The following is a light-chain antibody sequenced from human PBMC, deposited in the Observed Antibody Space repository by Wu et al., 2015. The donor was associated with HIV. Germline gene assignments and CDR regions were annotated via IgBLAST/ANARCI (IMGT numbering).Light chain of an antibody. CDR1: QSVSSSN. Sequence: EIVLTQSPATLSVSPGERATLSCRASQSVSSSNLAWYQQKPGQAPRLLIYDASSRATGIPDRFSGSGSGTDFTLTISRLEPEDFAVYYCQQYGSSPVTFGQGDTTGRLN. CDR2: DAS. V-gene: IGKV3-20*01. CDR3: QQYGSSPVT. J-gene: IGKJ5*01.